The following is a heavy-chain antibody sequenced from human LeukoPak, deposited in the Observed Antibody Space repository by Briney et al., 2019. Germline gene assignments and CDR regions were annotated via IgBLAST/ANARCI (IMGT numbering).Heavy chain of an antibody. CDR1: GFTFSDYY. D-gene: IGHD2-2*01. V-gene: IGHV3-11*06. J-gene: IGHJ6*02. CDR3: AVVPAARDYYYGMDV. CDR2: ISSNSSYT. Sequence: GGSLRLSCAASGFTFSDYYMSWIRQAPGKGLEWVSYISSNSSYTNYADSVKGRFTISRDNAKNSLYLQMNSLRAEDTAVYYCAVVPAARDYYYGMDVWGQGTTVTVSS.